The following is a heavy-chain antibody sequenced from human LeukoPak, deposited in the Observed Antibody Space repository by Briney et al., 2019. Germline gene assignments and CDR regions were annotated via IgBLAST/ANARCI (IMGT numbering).Heavy chain of an antibody. V-gene: IGHV4-59*12. CDR3: ARDPHGWFDP. CDR1: GGSISSYY. CDR2: IYYSGST. J-gene: IGHJ5*02. Sequence: SETLSLTCTVSGGSISSYYWSWIRQPPGKGLEWIGYIYYSGSTNYNPSLKSRVTISVDTSKNQFSLKLSSVTAADTAVYYCARDPHGWFDPWGQGTLVTVSS.